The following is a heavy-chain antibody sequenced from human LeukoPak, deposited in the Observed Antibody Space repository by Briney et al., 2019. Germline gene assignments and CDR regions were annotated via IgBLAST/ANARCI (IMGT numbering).Heavy chain of an antibody. CDR2: IYSGGST. J-gene: IGHJ4*02. CDR1: GFTVSSNY. D-gene: IGHD1-26*01. CDR3: ARDRAVGATDY. V-gene: IGHV3-66*01. Sequence: GGSLRLSCAASGFTVSSNYMSWVRQAPGEGLEWVSVIYSGGSTYYADSVKGRFTISRDNSKNTLYLQMNSLRAEDTAVYYCARDRAVGATDYWGQGTLVTVSS.